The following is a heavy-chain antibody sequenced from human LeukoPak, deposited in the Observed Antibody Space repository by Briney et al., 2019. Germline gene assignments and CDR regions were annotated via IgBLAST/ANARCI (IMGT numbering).Heavy chain of an antibody. V-gene: IGHV3-23*01. Sequence: GGSLRLSWAASGSTFSSNAMSWVRQAPGKGLDGASAISGSGSSTYYADSVEGRFTISRDNSKNTLYLQMNSLRAEDTAVYYCAKDSLDYYGSGSFHWFDPWGQGTLVTVSS. CDR2: ISGSGSST. CDR3: AKDSLDYYGSGSFHWFDP. CDR1: GSTFSSNA. J-gene: IGHJ5*02. D-gene: IGHD3-10*01.